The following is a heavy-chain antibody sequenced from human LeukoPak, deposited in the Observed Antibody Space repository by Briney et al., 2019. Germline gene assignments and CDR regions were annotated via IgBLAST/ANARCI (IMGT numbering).Heavy chain of an antibody. CDR1: GFTFSSYA. D-gene: IGHD1-7*01. V-gene: IGHV3-30-3*01. J-gene: IGHJ4*02. CDR3: ARVGGIVGNWNYGLRY. CDR2: ISYDGSNK. Sequence: PGGSLRLSCAASGFTFSSYAMHWVRQAPGKGLEWVAVISYDGSNKYYADSVKGRFTISRDNSKNTLYLQMNSLRAEDTAVYYCARVGGIVGNWNYGLRYWGQGTLVTVSS.